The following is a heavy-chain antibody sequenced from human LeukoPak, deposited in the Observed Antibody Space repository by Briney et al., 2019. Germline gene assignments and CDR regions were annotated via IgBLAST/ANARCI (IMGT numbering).Heavy chain of an antibody. Sequence: SQTLSLTCTVSGGSISSGDYYWSWIRQPPGKGLEWIGYIYYSGSAYYNPSLKSRVTISVDTSKNQFSLKLSSVTAADTAVYYCARDLLNEGNHLDYWGQGTLVTVSS. CDR2: IYYSGSA. CDR1: GGSISSGDYY. CDR3: ARDLLNEGNHLDY. J-gene: IGHJ4*02. D-gene: IGHD4-23*01. V-gene: IGHV4-30-4*01.